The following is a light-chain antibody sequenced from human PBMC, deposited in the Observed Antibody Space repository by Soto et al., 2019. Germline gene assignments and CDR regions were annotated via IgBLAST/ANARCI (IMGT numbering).Light chain of an antibody. Sequence: EIVMTQSPATLYVSQGERATLSCRASQRVSSNLAWYQQKPGQAPRLLIYGASSRATGVPDRFSGGGSGTEFTLTISSLQSEDFAVYYCQQYSIWRTFGQGTKVDIK. V-gene: IGKV3D-15*01. CDR3: QQYSIWRT. CDR2: GAS. CDR1: QRVSSN. J-gene: IGKJ1*01.